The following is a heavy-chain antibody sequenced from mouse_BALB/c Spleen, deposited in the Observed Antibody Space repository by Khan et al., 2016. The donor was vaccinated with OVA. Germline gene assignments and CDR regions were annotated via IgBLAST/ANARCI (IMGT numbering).Heavy chain of an antibody. J-gene: IGHJ3*01. CDR3: AREGAYYRSDGWFAY. Sequence: QVQLKQSGAELARPGASVKMSCKASGYTFTTYTIHWVKKRPGQGLEWIGYIIPSNDYTNYNQKFKDRATLTADKSSSTAYMQLSSLTSEDSAVYYCAREGAYYRSDGWFAYWGQGSLVTVSA. V-gene: IGHV1-4*01. CDR2: IIPSNDYT. CDR1: GYTFTTYT. D-gene: IGHD2-14*01.